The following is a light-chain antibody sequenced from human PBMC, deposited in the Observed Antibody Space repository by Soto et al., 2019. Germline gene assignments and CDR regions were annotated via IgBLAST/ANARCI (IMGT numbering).Light chain of an antibody. Sequence: EIVLTQSPATLSLSPGERATLSYRASQSFSSYLAWYQQKPGQAPRLLIYDASTRATGIPARFSGRGSGTDFPLTISSLEPEDFAVYYCQQRSNWPPVITFGQGTRLEIK. CDR1: QSFSSY. CDR3: QQRSNWPPVIT. CDR2: DAS. V-gene: IGKV3-11*01. J-gene: IGKJ5*01.